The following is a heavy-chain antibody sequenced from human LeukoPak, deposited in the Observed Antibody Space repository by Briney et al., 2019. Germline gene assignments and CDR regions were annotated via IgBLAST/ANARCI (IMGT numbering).Heavy chain of an antibody. V-gene: IGHV3-23*01. CDR2: ISGSGGST. CDR3: AKDRSWGNANWFDP. J-gene: IGHJ5*02. D-gene: IGHD2-15*01. CDR1: GFTFSSYA. Sequence: PGGSLRLSCAASGFTFSSYAMSWVRQAPGKRLEWVSAISGSGGSTYYADSVKGRFTISRDNSKNMLYLQKNSLRAEDTAVYYCAKDRSWGNANWFDPWGQGTLVTVSS.